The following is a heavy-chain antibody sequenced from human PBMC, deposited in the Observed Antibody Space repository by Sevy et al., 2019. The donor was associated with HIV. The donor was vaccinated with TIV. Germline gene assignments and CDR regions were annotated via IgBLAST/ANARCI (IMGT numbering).Heavy chain of an antibody. D-gene: IGHD3-9*01. CDR2: IWYDGSNK. CDR1: GFTFSSYG. J-gene: IGHJ4*02. CDR3: AKDYLPYYDILTGYDY. Sequence: GGSLRLSCAASGFTFSSYGMHWVRQAPGKGLEWVAVIWYDGSNKYYADSVKGRFTISRDNSKNTLYLQMNSLRAEDTAGYYCAKDYLPYYDILTGYDYWGQGTLVTVSS. V-gene: IGHV3-33*06.